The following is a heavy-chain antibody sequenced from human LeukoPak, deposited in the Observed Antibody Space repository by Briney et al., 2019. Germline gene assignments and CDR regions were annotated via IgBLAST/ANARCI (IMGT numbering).Heavy chain of an antibody. CDR1: GGSFSGYY. D-gene: IGHD6-13*01. J-gene: IGHJ6*02. CDR3: ARGERYSSSWYRVAYYYGMDV. V-gene: IGHV4-34*01. Sequence: SETLSHTCAVYGGSFSGYYWSWIRQPPGKGLEWIGEINHSGSTNYNPSLKSRVTISVDTSKNQFSLKLSSVTAADTAVYYCARGERYSSSWYRVAYYYGMDVWGQGTTVTVSS. CDR2: INHSGST.